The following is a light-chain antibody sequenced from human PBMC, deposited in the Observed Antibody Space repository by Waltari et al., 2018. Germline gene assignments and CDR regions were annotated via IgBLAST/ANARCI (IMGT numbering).Light chain of an antibody. CDR1: SSDVGSYNR. V-gene: IGLV2-18*02. Sequence: QSALTQPPSVSGSPGQSLTISCTGPSSDVGSYNRVSWYQQPPGTAPKLMIYEVSNRPSGVPDRFSGSKSGNTASLTISGLQAEDEADYYCSSYTSSSTPVVFGGGTKLTVL. CDR2: EVS. J-gene: IGLJ2*01. CDR3: SSYTSSSTPVV.